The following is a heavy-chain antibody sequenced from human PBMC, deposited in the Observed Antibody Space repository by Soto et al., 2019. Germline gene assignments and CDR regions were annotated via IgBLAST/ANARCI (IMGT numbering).Heavy chain of an antibody. CDR1: GGPINSVTDY. J-gene: IGHJ6*02. CDR3: ARGGYYDNNWVKLRHYGLDV. CDR2: IYYSGST. V-gene: IGHV4-31*03. Sequence: SETLSLTCTVSGGPINSVTDYWSWIRQHQGKGLEWIGYIYYSGSTNYNPSLKSRITISVDTSKNQFSLKLSSVTAVYYCARGGYYDNNWVKLRHYGLDVWGQGTSVT. D-gene: IGHD3-16*01.